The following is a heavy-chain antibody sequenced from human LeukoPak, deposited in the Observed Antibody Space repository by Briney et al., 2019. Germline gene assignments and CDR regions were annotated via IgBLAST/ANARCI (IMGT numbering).Heavy chain of an antibody. CDR1: GFTFSSYS. J-gene: IGHJ4*02. Sequence: GGSLRLSCAASGFTFSSYSMNWVRQAPGKGLEWVSYISSSSSTIYYADSVKGRFTISRDNAKNSLYLQMNSLRAEDTAVYYCARGGSSWYGKYFDYWGQGTLVTVSS. V-gene: IGHV3-48*04. CDR3: ARGGSSWYGKYFDY. D-gene: IGHD6-13*01. CDR2: ISSSSSTI.